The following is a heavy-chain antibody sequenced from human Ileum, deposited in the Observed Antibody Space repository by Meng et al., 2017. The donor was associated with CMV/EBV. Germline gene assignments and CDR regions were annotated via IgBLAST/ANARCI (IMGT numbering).Heavy chain of an antibody. CDR2: MFYRGNT. V-gene: IGHV4-39*07. CDR3: ARMTLYWYFDL. J-gene: IGHJ2*01. CDR1: GGSISNGNFY. D-gene: IGHD2-21*02. Sequence: LQVSGPGLVTPSETLSLTCTVSGGSISNGNFYWGWIRQPPGKELELIGSMFYRGNTYYNPSLRSRVTISLDTSKDQFSLRLTSVTGADTAVYYCARMTLYWYFDLWGRGSLVTVSS.